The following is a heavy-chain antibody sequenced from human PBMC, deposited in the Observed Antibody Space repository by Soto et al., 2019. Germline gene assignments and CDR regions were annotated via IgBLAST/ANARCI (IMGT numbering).Heavy chain of an antibody. CDR3: AKDTYGSGTY. CDR2: ISWNSVSI. CDR1: GFTFDDYA. J-gene: IGHJ4*02. V-gene: IGHV3-9*01. D-gene: IGHD3-10*01. Sequence: EVQLVESGGGLVQPGRSLRLSCAASGFTFDDYAMHWVRQAPGKGLEWVSGISWNSVSIGYADSVKGRFTISRDNAKNALYLQMNSLRAEDTALYYCAKDTYGSGTYWGQGTLATVSS.